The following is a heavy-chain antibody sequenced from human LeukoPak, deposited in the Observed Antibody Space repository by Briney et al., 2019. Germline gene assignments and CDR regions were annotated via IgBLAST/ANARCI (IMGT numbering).Heavy chain of an antibody. CDR1: GFTFSRYW. CDR2: ISTDGSST. V-gene: IGHV3-74*01. CDR3: AIYLTSIPSGMDV. D-gene: IGHD2/OR15-2a*01. Sequence: GGSLGLSCAASGFTFSRYWMHWLRQAPGKGLVWVSRISTDGSSTSYADSVKGRFTISRDNGKNTLYLQMNSLRAEDTAVYYCAIYLTSIPSGMDVWGQGTTVTVSS. J-gene: IGHJ6*02.